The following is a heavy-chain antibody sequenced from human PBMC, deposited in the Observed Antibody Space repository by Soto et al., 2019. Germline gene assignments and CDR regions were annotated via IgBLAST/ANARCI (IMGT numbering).Heavy chain of an antibody. D-gene: IGHD3-22*01. V-gene: IGHV4-39*01. CDR3: ARHNLPSDSSGYSPFH. Sequence: QLQLQESGPGLVKPSETLSLICTVSGGSVSSTMYYWGWIRQPPGKGLEWIGSIYYTGRTHYNPSLKSRFTISVDTSKNHCSMELSSVTAAETAVYYCARHNLPSDSSGYSPFHWGQGTLVTVSS. J-gene: IGHJ4*02. CDR2: IYYTGRT. CDR1: GGSVSSTMYY.